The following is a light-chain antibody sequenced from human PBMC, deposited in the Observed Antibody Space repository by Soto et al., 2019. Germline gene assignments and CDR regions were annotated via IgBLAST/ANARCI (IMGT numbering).Light chain of an antibody. J-gene: IGKJ2*01. CDR2: DAS. CDR1: QSVNYY. V-gene: IGKV3-11*01. Sequence: EIVLTQSPATLSLSPGETATLSCGASQSVNYYLAWFQQKPGQAPRLLIYDASNRATGIPARFSGSGSGTDFTLTISSLEPEDFAVYYCQQRTNWSGTFGQGTRLEIK. CDR3: QQRTNWSGT.